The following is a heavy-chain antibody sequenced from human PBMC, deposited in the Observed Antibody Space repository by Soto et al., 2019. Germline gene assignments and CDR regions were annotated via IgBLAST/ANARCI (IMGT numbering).Heavy chain of an antibody. J-gene: IGHJ4*02. CDR1: GDSMTKYY. CDR3: ARTVGAAYYFDF. D-gene: IGHD1-26*01. CDR2: VYMSGST. V-gene: IGHV4-4*07. Sequence: ETLSLTCNVSGDSMTKYYWSWIRQPAGKGLEWIGRVYMSGSTNYNPSLKSRVTMSIDTSNNHFSLDLRSVTAADTAVYYCARTVGAAYYFDFWGQGALVTVSS.